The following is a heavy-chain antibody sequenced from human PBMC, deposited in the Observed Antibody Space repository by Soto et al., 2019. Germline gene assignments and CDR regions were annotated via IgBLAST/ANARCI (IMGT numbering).Heavy chain of an antibody. J-gene: IGHJ4*02. V-gene: IGHV3-30*04. Sequence: QVLVVESGGGGVQPGRSLRLSFAASGFTFSRYAIHWVRQAPGKGLGWVAVISRDGSNKYYVDSVKGRFTISSDNSKNTLYLQLNSLRDEDTAVYYCARSRNSAVADSFDFWGQGTPVTVSS. CDR1: GFTFSRYA. D-gene: IGHD3-10*01. CDR3: ARSRNSAVADSFDF. CDR2: ISRDGSNK.